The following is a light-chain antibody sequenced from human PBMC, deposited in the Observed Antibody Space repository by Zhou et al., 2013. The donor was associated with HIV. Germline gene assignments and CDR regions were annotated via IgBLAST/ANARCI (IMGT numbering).Light chain of an antibody. Sequence: DIHMTQSPSSLSASVGDRVTISCRASESISTHLNWYQQKPGTAPKVLIYAASHLEAGVPSRFSGGGSGTDFTLTITSLQPEDFATYFCQQTYSTSITFGQGTRLEIK. V-gene: IGKV1-39*01. CDR3: QQTYSTSIT. CDR2: AAS. CDR1: ESISTH. J-gene: IGKJ5*01.